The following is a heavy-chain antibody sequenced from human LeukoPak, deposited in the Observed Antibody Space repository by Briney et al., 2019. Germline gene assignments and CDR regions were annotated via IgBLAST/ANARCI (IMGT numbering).Heavy chain of an antibody. V-gene: IGHV1-46*01. CDR3: ARGGSLAVAPHLYYFDY. CDR2: INPSGGST. CDR1: GYTFIAYY. Sequence: GASVKVSCKASGYTFIAYYIHWVRQAPGQGLEWKGIINPSGGSTTYAQNFQGRVTMTRDTSTSAVYMELSSLRSEDTAVYYCARGGSLAVAPHLYYFDYWGQGTLVTVSS. D-gene: IGHD6-19*01. J-gene: IGHJ4*02.